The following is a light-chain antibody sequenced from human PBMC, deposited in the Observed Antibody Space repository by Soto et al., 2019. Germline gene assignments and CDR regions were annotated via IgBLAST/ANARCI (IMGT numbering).Light chain of an antibody. CDR3: AAWDDSLNGP. J-gene: IGLJ1*01. CDR2: SNN. V-gene: IGLV1-44*01. CDR1: SSNIGSNT. Sequence: QSVLTQPPSASGTPGQRVTIYCSGSSSNIGSNTVNWYQQLPGTAPKLLIYSNNQRPSGVPDRFSGSKSGTSASLAISGLQSEDEADYYCAAWDDSLNGPFGTGTKLTVL.